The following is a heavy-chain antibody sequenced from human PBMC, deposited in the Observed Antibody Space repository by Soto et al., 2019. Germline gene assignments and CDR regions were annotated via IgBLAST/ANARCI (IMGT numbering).Heavy chain of an antibody. V-gene: IGHV4-39*01. J-gene: IGHJ4*02. CDR2: IYYSGST. CDR1: GGSISSSSYY. Sequence: SETLSLTCTVSGGSISSSSYYWGWIRQPPGKGLEWIGSIYYSGSTYYNPSLKSRVTISVDTSKNQFSLKLSSVTAADTAVYYCARGNSGCYFQWAPPSNFDYWGQGTLVTVFS. CDR3: ARGNSGCYFQWAPPSNFDY. D-gene: IGHD1-26*01.